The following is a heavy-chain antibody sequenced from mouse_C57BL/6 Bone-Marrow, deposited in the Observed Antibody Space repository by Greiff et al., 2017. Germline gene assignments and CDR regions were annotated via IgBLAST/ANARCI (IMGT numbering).Heavy chain of an antibody. J-gene: IGHJ2*01. D-gene: IGHD1-1*01. CDR1: GFTFSSYA. CDR2: ISSGGDYI. V-gene: IGHV5-9-1*02. CDR3: TRGHYGSSIDY. Sequence: EVMLVESGEGLVKPGGSLKLSCAASGFTFSSYAMSWVRQTPEKRLEWVAYISSGGDYIYYADTVKGRFTISRDNARNTLYLQRSSLKSEDTAMCYGTRGHYGSSIDYWGQGTTLTVSS.